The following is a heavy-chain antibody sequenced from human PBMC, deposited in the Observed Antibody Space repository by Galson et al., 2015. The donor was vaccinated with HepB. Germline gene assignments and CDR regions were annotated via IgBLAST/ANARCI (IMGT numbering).Heavy chain of an antibody. Sequence: SLRLSCAASGFTFDDYAMHWVRQAPGKGLEWVSGISWNSGSIGYADSVKGRFTISRDNAKNSLYLQMNSLRAEDTALYYCAKEISYDSSGYYGRGNAFDIWGQGTMVTVSS. CDR2: ISWNSGSI. CDR3: AKEISYDSSGYYGRGNAFDI. V-gene: IGHV3-9*01. CDR1: GFTFDDYA. J-gene: IGHJ3*02. D-gene: IGHD3-22*01.